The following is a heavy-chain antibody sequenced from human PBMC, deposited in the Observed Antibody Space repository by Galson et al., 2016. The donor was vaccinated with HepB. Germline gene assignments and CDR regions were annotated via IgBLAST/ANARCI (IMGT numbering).Heavy chain of an antibody. Sequence: SLRLSCAASGFTFSSYAMTWVRQAPGKGLEWVSTISGSGGSTYYTDSVKGRFTISRDNSKNTLYLQMNSLRAEDTAVYYCVRSSMDVWGQGTTVTVSS. CDR3: VRSSMDV. J-gene: IGHJ6*02. D-gene: IGHD3-10*01. CDR2: ISGSGGST. V-gene: IGHV3-23*01. CDR1: GFTFSSYA.